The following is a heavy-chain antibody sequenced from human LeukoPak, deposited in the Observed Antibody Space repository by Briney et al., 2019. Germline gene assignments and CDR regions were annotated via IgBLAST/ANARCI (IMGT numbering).Heavy chain of an antibody. CDR3: TREVGSAGTDDC. J-gene: IGHJ4*02. V-gene: IGHV4-4*07. CDR1: GGSISSYY. D-gene: IGHD6-13*01. CDR2: ISNSGST. Sequence: ASETLSLTCTVSGGSISSYYWSWIRQPAGKGLEWIGRISNSGSTSYNPSLKSRVTMSIDTSKNQFSLKLSSVTAADTAVYYCTREVGSAGTDDCWGQGTLVTVSS.